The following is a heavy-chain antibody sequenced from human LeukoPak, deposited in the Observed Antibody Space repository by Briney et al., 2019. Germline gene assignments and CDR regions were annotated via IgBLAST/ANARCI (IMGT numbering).Heavy chain of an antibody. D-gene: IGHD6-13*01. CDR1: GGSISSYY. CDR3: ARETPGSSWSCFDY. CDR2: IYYSGST. V-gene: IGHV4-59*12. Sequence: SETLSLTCTVSGGSISSYYWSWIRQPPGKGLEWIGYIYYSGSTNYNPSLKSRVTISVDTSKNQFSLKLSSVTAADTAVYYCARETPGSSWSCFDYWGQGTLVTVSS. J-gene: IGHJ4*02.